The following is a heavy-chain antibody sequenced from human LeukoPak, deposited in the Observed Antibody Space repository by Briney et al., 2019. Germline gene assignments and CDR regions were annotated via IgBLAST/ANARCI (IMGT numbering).Heavy chain of an antibody. CDR3: ARVHSSGWSGVDY. D-gene: IGHD6-19*01. V-gene: IGHV3-30*03. J-gene: IGHJ4*02. Sequence: GGSLRLSCAASGFTFSSYGMHWVRQAPGKGLEWVAVISYDGSNKYYADSVKGRFTISRDNSKNTLYLQMNSLRAEDTAVYYCARVHSSGWSGVDYWGQGTLVTVSS. CDR1: GFTFSSYG. CDR2: ISYDGSNK.